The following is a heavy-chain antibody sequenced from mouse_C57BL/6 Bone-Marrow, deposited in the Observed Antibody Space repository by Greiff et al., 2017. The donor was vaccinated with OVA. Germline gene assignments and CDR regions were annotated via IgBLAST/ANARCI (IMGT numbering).Heavy chain of an antibody. CDR2: ISDGGSYT. J-gene: IGHJ4*01. CDR3: ARESYGSSYYYCAMGY. Sequence: EVQLVESGGGLVKPGGSLKLSCAASGFTFSSYAMSWVRQTPEKRLEWVATISDGGSYTYYPDNVKGRFTISRDNAKNNLYLQMSHLKSEDTAMYYCARESYGSSYYYCAMGYCGQGNAVTVSS. V-gene: IGHV5-4*01. CDR1: GFTFSSYA. D-gene: IGHD1-1*01.